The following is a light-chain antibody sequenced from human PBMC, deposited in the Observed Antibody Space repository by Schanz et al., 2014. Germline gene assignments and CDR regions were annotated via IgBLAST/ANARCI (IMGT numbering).Light chain of an antibody. J-gene: IGLJ3*02. CDR3: CSYAGSSTWV. Sequence: QSALTQPASVSGSPGQSVTISCTGTSSDVGGHNYVSWYQQHPGKSPKLMISEVNKRPSGVPDRFSGSKSGTSASLAISGLQAEDEADYYCCSYAGSSTWVFGGGTKLTVL. V-gene: IGLV2-11*02. CDR1: SSDVGGHNY. CDR2: EVN.